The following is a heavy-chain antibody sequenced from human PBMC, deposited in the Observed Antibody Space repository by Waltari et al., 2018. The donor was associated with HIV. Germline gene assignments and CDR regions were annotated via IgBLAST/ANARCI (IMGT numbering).Heavy chain of an antibody. Sequence: QVQLQESGPGLVKPSETLSLTCTVSGASISRYYWSWLRQPPGKGLEWIGYISYSGRTNYNPSLKSRLTISLDTSKNQFSLKLSSVTAADTAVYYCARFPGVPAANINWLDPWGQGTLVTVSS. V-gene: IGHV4-59*01. CDR1: GASISRYY. CDR2: ISYSGRT. J-gene: IGHJ5*02. CDR3: ARFPGVPAANINWLDP. D-gene: IGHD2-2*01.